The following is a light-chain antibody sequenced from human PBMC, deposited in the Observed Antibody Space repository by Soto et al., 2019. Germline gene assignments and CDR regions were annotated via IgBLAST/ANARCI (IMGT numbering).Light chain of an antibody. V-gene: IGKV1-12*01. CDR3: QQANSFPIT. CDR2: AAS. J-gene: IGKJ5*01. CDR1: KGISSW. Sequence: DIQMTQSPSSVSASVGDRVTITCRESKGISSWLAWYQQKPGKAPKLLIYAASSLQSGVPSRFSGSGAGTDFTRTISSLQPEDFATYYCQQANSFPITFGHGTRLEMK.